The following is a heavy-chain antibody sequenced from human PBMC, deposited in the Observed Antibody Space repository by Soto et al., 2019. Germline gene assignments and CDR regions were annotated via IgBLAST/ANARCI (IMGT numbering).Heavy chain of an antibody. J-gene: IGHJ6*02. V-gene: IGHV4-59*01. CDR2: IYYSGST. CDR1: GGSISSYY. CDR3: ARDAGCISTSCSDYYYYGMDV. D-gene: IGHD2-2*01. Sequence: SETLSLTCTVSGGSISSYYWSWIRQPPGKGLELIGYIYYSGSTNYNPSLKSRVTISVDTSKNQFSLKLSSVTAADTAVYYCARDAGCISTSCSDYYYYGMDVWGQGTTVTVSS.